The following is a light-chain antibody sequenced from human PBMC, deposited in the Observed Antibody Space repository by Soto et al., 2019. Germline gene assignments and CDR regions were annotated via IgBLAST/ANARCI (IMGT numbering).Light chain of an antibody. CDR1: QDISNF. V-gene: IGKV1-27*01. J-gene: IGKJ1*01. CDR2: AAF. CDR3: QRYNSALWP. Sequence: DIQMTPSPSSLSASVGDRVTITCRASQDISNFLAWYQQKPGKVPKLLIYAAFTLQSGVPSRFSGSGSGTDFTLTISSLQPEDVATYYCQRYNSALWPFGQGTKVEIK.